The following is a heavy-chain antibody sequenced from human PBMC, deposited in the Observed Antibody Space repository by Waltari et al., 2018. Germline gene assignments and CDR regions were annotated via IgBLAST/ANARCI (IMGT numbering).Heavy chain of an antibody. V-gene: IGHV1-2*06. Sequence: QVQLVQSGAEVKKPGASVKVSCKASGYTFTGYYTHWVRQAPGQGLEWMGRINPSSGGTTYAPKFQGRVTMTRDTSIRAAYMALSRLRSDDTAVYYCARDKGYPDAFDIWGPGTMVTVSS. J-gene: IGHJ3*02. CDR2: INPSSGGT. CDR3: ARDKGYPDAFDI. D-gene: IGHD6-13*01. CDR1: GYTFTGYY.